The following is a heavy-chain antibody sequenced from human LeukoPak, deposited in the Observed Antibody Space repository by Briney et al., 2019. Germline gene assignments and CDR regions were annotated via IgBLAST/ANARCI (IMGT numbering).Heavy chain of an antibody. CDR1: GFTVSSNY. Sequence: GSLRLSCAASGFTVSSNYMSWVRQAPGKGLEWVSVIHSGGSTYYADSVKGRFTISRDNSKNTLYLQMNSLRAEDTAVYYCAREIVGATGYYYYGMDVWGQGTTVTVSS. V-gene: IGHV3-66*01. D-gene: IGHD1-26*01. CDR3: AREIVGATGYYYYGMDV. J-gene: IGHJ6*02. CDR2: IHSGGST.